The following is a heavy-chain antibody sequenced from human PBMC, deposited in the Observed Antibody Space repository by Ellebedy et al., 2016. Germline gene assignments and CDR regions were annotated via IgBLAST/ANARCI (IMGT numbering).Heavy chain of an antibody. CDR2: IYYSGST. CDR3: ASQRYYDFWSGYRSFDY. J-gene: IGHJ4*02. Sequence: SETLSLTXTVSGGSISSSSYYWSWIRQHPGKGLEWIGYIYYSGSTYYNPSLKSRVTISVDTSKNQFSLKLSSVTAADTAVYYCASQRYYDFWSGYRSFDYWGQGTLVTVSS. D-gene: IGHD3-3*01. V-gene: IGHV4-31*03. CDR1: GGSISSSSYY.